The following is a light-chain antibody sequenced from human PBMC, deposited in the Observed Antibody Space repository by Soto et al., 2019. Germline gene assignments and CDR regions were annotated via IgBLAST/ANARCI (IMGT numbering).Light chain of an antibody. CDR2: KAS. Sequence: DIQMTQSPSTLSASVGDRVTITCRASQSISSWLAWYQQKPGKAPRLLIYKASNLESGVPSRFSGSGSGTEFILTISSLQPDDSATYYCKQYNDNWTFGQGTKVDIK. CDR1: QSISSW. CDR3: KQYNDNWT. J-gene: IGKJ1*01. V-gene: IGKV1-5*03.